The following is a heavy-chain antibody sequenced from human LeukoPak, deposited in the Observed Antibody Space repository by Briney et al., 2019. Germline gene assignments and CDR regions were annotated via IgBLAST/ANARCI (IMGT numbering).Heavy chain of an antibody. V-gene: IGHV3-30*18. Sequence: GGTLRISSAESELTYSSDGMHWARQAPGKKLDKVAVMSYDGSEKYYGDSVKGRFTISRDNSKNTLYLQMNSLRVEDTAVYYCVKEQSSGWYRVADYWGQGTLVTVSS. CDR3: VKEQSSGWYRVADY. J-gene: IGHJ4*02. CDR2: MSYDGSEK. D-gene: IGHD6-19*01. CDR1: ELTYSSDG.